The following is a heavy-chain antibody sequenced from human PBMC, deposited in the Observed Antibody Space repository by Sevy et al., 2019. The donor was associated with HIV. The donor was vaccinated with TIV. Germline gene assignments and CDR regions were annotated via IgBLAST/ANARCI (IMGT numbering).Heavy chain of an antibody. CDR1: GFSFSSYG. V-gene: IGHV3-30*02. CDR3: VKEGGGGGGDH. CDR2: IQYDGSNK. Sequence: GGSLRLSCAASGFSFSSYGMHWVRQAPGKGLEWMSYIQYDGSNKDYADSVKGRFTISRDNSKNTLYLQMNSLRVEDTALFNGVKEGGGGGGDHWGQGTLVTVSS. J-gene: IGHJ4*02. D-gene: IGHD3-16*01.